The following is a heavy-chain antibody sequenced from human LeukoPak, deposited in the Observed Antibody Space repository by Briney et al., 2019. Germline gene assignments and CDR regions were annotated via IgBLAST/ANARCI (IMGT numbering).Heavy chain of an antibody. CDR3: ARASAQWSDY. V-gene: IGHV1-18*01. J-gene: IGHJ4*02. D-gene: IGHD2-15*01. Sequence: ASVKVSCKASAYTFTNYGISWVRQAPGQGLEWMGWISAYNGDTNYAKKFQGRLTLTTDTSTSTAYMELRSLRSDDTVIYYCARASAQWSDYWGQGTLVTVSS. CDR1: AYTFTNYG. CDR2: ISAYNGDT.